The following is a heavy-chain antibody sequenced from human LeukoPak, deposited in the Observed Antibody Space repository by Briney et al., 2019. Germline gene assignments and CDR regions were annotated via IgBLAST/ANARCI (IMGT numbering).Heavy chain of an antibody. J-gene: IGHJ4*02. CDR2: IIPILGVT. D-gene: IGHD6-25*01. CDR1: GDSFSSDA. CDR3: ATQSSGWHIYYFDH. V-gene: IGHV1-69*04. Sequence: GASVKVSCKASGDSFSSDAISWVRQVPGQGYEWVGRIIPILGVTHYALKFRGRVTITADKSTSAADMELRSLTSDDTAVYYCATQSSGWHIYYFDHWGQGTLVTVSS.